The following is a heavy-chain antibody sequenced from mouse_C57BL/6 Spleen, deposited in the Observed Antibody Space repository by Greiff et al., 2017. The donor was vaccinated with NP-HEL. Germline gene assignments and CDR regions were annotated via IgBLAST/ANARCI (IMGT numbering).Heavy chain of an antibody. V-gene: IGHV1-69*01. Sequence: QVQLQQPGAELVMPGASVKLSCKASGYTFTSYWMHWVKQRPGQGLEWIGEIDPSDSYTNYNQKFKGKSTLTVDKSSSTAYMQLSSLTSEDSAVYYCARYGGTDYFDYWGQGTTLTVSS. CDR3: ARYGGTDYFDY. CDR1: GYTFTSYW. CDR2: IDPSDSYT. J-gene: IGHJ2*01. D-gene: IGHD1-1*01.